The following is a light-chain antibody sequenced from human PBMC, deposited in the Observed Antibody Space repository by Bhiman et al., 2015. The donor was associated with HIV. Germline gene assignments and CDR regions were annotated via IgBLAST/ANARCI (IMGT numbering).Light chain of an antibody. J-gene: IGLJ1*01. CDR3: SSFTTSSTYV. V-gene: IGLV2-14*01. CDR2: DVS. Sequence: QSALTQPASVSGSPGQSITISCTGTSRDIGVYNYVSWYQQRPGKAPKLMISDVSKRPSGVSNRFSGSKSGNTASLTISGLQAEDEADYYCSSFTTSSTYVFGTGTKVDRP. CDR1: SRDIGVYNY.